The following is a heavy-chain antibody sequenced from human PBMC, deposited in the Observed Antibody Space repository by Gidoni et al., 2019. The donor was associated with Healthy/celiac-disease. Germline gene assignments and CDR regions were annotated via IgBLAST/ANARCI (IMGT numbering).Heavy chain of an antibody. Sequence: QVQLVESGGGLVKPGGSLRLSCAASGFTFSDYYMSWLRQAPGKGLGWVSYISSSSSYTNYADSVKGRFTISRDNAKNSLYLQMNSLRAEDTAVYYCASGEWTGGYSGYERLVAVFGVTEYWGQGTLVTVSS. D-gene: IGHD5-12*01. CDR1: GFTFSDYY. V-gene: IGHV3-11*06. J-gene: IGHJ4*02. CDR3: ASGEWTGGYSGYERLVAVFGVTEY. CDR2: ISSSSSYT.